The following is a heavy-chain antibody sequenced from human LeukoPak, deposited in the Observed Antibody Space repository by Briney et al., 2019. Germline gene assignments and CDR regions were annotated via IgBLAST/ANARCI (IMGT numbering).Heavy chain of an antibody. Sequence: ASVKVSCKTSGYTFTGYYMHWVRQAPGQGLEWMGWISAYNGNTNYAQKLQGRVTMTTGTSTSTAYMELRSLRSDDTAVYYCARGSTVTKIDYWGQGTLVTVSS. D-gene: IGHD4-11*01. CDR3: ARGSTVTKIDY. CDR1: GYTFTGYY. V-gene: IGHV1-18*04. J-gene: IGHJ4*02. CDR2: ISAYNGNT.